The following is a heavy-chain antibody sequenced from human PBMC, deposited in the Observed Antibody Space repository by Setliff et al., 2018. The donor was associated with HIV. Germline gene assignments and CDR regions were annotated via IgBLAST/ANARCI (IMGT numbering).Heavy chain of an antibody. V-gene: IGHV4-61*01. CDR1: GGSISSGSYY. CDR2: IYYTGST. CDR3: ASGEPYYYDSTGYSGNYFDY. D-gene: IGHD3-22*01. Sequence: SETLSLTCTVSGGSISSGSYYWSWIRQSPGRGLEWIGYIYYTGSTNYNPSLKSRVAMSVDSSSHQFSLKLASVTAADTAVYYCASGEPYYYDSTGYSGNYFDYWGQGTLVTVSS. J-gene: IGHJ4*02.